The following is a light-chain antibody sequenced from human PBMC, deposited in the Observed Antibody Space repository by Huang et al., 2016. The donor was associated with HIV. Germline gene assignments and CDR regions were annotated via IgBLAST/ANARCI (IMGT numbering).Light chain of an antibody. CDR1: QSVRTY. V-gene: IGKV3-11*01. CDR3: QQRSNWLT. Sequence: VLTQSPATLSLSPVERATLSCRASQSVRTYLAWYQQRPGQPPRLLIYDASNRATGIPARFSGSGSGTDFTLTISSLEPEDFAVYYCQQRSNWLTFGGGTKV. CDR2: DAS. J-gene: IGKJ4*01.